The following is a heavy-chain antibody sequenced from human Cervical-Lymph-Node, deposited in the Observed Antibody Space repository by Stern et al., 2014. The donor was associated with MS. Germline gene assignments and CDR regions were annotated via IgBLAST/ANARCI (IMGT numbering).Heavy chain of an antibody. J-gene: IGHJ4*02. Sequence: VQLVQSGPEVKRPGESLKISCQASGYTFTSYWIGWVRQMPGKGLEWIAIIFPGGSDIRYSPSFQGQVTISADKSSSTAYLQWNTLKASDTAIYYCARQRYFDYCGQGTLVTVSS. CDR2: IFPGGSDI. V-gene: IGHV5-51*01. CDR3: ARQRYFDY. CDR1: GYTFTSYW.